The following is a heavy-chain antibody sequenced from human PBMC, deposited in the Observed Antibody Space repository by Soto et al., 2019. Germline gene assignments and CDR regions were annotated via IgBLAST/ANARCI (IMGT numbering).Heavy chain of an antibody. Sequence: SVKVSCKASGYTFTSYGISWVRQAPGQGLEWMGWISAYNGNTNYAQKLQGRVTMTRNTSISTAYMELSSLRSEDTAVYYCASAGTIFGVAPAYWGQGTLVTVSS. CDR2: ISAYNGNT. CDR3: ASAGTIFGVAPAY. J-gene: IGHJ4*02. V-gene: IGHV1-18*01. CDR1: GYTFTSYG. D-gene: IGHD3-3*01.